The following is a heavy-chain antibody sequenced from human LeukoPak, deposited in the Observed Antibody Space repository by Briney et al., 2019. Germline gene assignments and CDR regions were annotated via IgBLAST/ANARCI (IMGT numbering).Heavy chain of an antibody. V-gene: IGHV3-23*01. D-gene: IGHD3-3*01. CDR3: AKSVLGYDFWSGYYLDY. CDR1: GFTFSSYA. J-gene: IGHJ4*02. CDR2: ISGSGGST. Sequence: GGSLTLSCAASGFTFSSYAMSWVRQAPGKGLEGVSAISGSGGSTYYAESVKGRFTISRDNSKNTLYLQMYSLRAEDTAVYYCAKSVLGYDFWSGYYLDYWGQGTLVTVSS.